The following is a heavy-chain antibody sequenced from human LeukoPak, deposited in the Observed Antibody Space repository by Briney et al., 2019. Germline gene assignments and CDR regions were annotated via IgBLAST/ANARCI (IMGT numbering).Heavy chain of an antibody. J-gene: IGHJ5*02. CDR1: GYSISSGYY. CDR2: IYHSGST. CDR3: ARQGPYYYGSGSYNWFDP. Sequence: SETLSLTCTVSGYSISSGYYWGWLRQPPGTGREWLGSIYHSGSTYYNPSPKSRVTISVDTSKNQFSLKLSSVTAAHTSVYYCARQGPYYYGSGSYNWFDPWGQGTLVTVSS. V-gene: IGHV4-38-2*02. D-gene: IGHD3-10*01.